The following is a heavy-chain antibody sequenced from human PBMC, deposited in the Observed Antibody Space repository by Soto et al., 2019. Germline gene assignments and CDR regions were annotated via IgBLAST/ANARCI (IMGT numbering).Heavy chain of an antibody. D-gene: IGHD3-10*01. J-gene: IGHJ5*02. Sequence: QLQLLESGSGLVKPSQTLSLTCTVSGGSISSGGYSWGWIRRPPGRGLEWIGYTYHSGSASYNPSLKSRVSISVDRSKNQFSLNLTSVTSADTAVYYCVWDHNQYGSGRRAGWFDPWGQGTLVTVSS. V-gene: IGHV4-30-2*01. CDR2: TYHSGSA. CDR3: VWDHNQYGSGRRAGWFDP. CDR1: GGSISSGGYS.